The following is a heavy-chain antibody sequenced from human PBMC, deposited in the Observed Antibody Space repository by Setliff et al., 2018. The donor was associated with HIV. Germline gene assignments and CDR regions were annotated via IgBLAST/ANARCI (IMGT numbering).Heavy chain of an antibody. CDR2: MSYSERT. CDR3: ARGVPPDY. Sequence: PSETLSLTCTCSGDSITTNYWSWIRQPAGKGPECLGYMSYSERTYYKPSLRSRLMFSVDASKTQFSLKLTSVTAADTAVYYCARGVPPDYWGQGTLVTVSS. V-gene: IGHV4-59*06. CDR1: GDSITTNY. D-gene: IGHD3-3*01. J-gene: IGHJ4*02.